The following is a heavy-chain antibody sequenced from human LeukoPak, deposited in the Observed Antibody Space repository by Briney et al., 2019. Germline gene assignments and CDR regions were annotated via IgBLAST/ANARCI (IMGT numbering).Heavy chain of an antibody. CDR1: GGSISSYY. CDR3: ARDGGYSYLNWFDP. J-gene: IGHJ5*02. D-gene: IGHD5-18*01. V-gene: IGHV4-59*01. CDR2: IYYSGST. Sequence: SETLSLTCTVSGGSISSYYWSWIRQPPGKGLEWIGYIYYSGSTNYNPSLKSRVTISVDTSKKQFSLKMTSVTAADTAVYYCARDGGYSYLNWFDPWGQGTLVTVSS.